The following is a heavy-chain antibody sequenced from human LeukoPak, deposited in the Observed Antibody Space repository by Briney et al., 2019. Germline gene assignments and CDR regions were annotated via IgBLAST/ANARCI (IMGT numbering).Heavy chain of an antibody. V-gene: IGHV3-23*01. CDR1: GFTFSNHP. CDR2: VSSSGGST. Sequence: GGSLRLSCAASGFTFSNHPMTWVRQAPGQGLEWVSTVSSSGGSTYYADSVKGRFTISRDNSKNTLFLQMNSLRSEDTAVYYCATNAKELHYWGQGTLVTVSS. J-gene: IGHJ4*02. CDR3: ATNAKELHY. D-gene: IGHD1-7*01.